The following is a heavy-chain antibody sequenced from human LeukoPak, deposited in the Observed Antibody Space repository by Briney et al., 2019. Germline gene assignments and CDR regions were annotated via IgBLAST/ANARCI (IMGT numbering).Heavy chain of an antibody. CDR3: ARVGYSGYGGTSPPDY. J-gene: IGHJ4*02. D-gene: IGHD5-12*01. V-gene: IGHV3-30*04. CDR1: GSTFSSYA. CDR2: ISYDGSNK. Sequence: GRSLRLSCAASGSTFSSYAMHWVRQAPGKGLEWVAVISYDGSNKYYADSVKGRFTISRDNSKNTLYLQMNSLRAEDTAVYYCARVGYSGYGGTSPPDYWGQGTLVTVSS.